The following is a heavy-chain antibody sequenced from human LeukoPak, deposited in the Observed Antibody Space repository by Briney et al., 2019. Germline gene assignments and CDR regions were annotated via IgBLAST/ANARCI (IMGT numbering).Heavy chain of an antibody. Sequence: GGSLRLSCAASGFTFSSYAMSWVRRAPGKGLEWVSAISGSGGSTYYADSVKGRFTISRDNSKNTLYLQMNSLRAEDTAVYYCAKVRGGPYYYGSGSCYMNYWGQGTLVTVSS. CDR3: AKVRGGPYYYGSGSCYMNY. D-gene: IGHD3-10*01. CDR2: ISGSGGST. CDR1: GFTFSSYA. V-gene: IGHV3-23*01. J-gene: IGHJ4*02.